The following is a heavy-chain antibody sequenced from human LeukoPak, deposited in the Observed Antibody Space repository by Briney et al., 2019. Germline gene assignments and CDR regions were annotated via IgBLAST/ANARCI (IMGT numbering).Heavy chain of an antibody. J-gene: IGHJ4*02. Sequence: RSLRLSCAASGFTFSSYGMHWVRQAPGKGLEWVAFIRYDGSNKYYADSVKGRFTISRDNSKNTLYLQMNSLRAEDTAVYYCAKAGYYDFWSGYSDLDYWGQGTLVTVSS. CDR1: GFTFSSYG. CDR2: IRYDGSNK. V-gene: IGHV3-30*02. D-gene: IGHD3-3*01. CDR3: AKAGYYDFWSGYSDLDY.